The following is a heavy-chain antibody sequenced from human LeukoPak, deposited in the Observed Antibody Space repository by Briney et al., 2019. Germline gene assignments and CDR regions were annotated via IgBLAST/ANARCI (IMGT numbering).Heavy chain of an antibody. V-gene: IGHV1-2*02. CDR1: GYTFTGYY. J-gene: IGHJ6*02. D-gene: IGHD4-11*01. CDR3: ARDREYSNYLLVYGMDV. Sequence: GSVKVSCKAYGYTFTGYYIHWVRQAPGQGLEWMGWMIINSGDTNTAQKFQGRFTMTTDTSIRTAYMELSSLRSDDTAVYYCARDREYSNYLLVYGMDVWGQGTTVTVSS. CDR2: MIINSGDT.